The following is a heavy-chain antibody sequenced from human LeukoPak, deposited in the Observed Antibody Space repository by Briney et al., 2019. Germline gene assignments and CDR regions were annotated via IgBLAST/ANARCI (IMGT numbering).Heavy chain of an antibody. CDR3: AREWSRFTPPDY. CDR1: GFTFSDYY. V-gene: IGHV3-11*04. J-gene: IGHJ4*02. CDR2: ISSSGTTI. D-gene: IGHD2-8*01. Sequence: GGSLRLSCAASGFTFSDYYMSWIRQAPGKGLEWLSYISSSGTTIYYADSVKGRFTISRDNAKNSLYLQMNSLRAEDTAVYYCAREWSRFTPPDYWGQGTLVTVSS.